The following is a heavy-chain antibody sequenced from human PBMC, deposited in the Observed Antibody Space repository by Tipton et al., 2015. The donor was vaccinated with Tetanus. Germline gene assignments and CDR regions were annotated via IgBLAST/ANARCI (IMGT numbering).Heavy chain of an antibody. Sequence: TLSLTCTVSGGSTHSFYWTWIRQSAGKGLEWIGRIYSGGSTNYNPSLKSRVTMSMDTSKNQFSLKLNSVTAADTAVYFCARQEPPRRFFYDSSGSSGWGQGILVTVSS. CDR1: GGSTHSFY. J-gene: IGHJ4*02. D-gene: IGHD3-22*01. CDR3: ARQEPPRRFFYDSSGSSG. CDR2: IYSGGST. V-gene: IGHV4-4*07.